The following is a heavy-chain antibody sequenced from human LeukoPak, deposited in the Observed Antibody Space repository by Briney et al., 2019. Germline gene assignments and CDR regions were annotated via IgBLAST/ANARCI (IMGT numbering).Heavy chain of an antibody. V-gene: IGHV3-23*01. CDR3: AKDLEGYTVGGAFDI. Sequence: PGGSLRLSCAVSGLTFSNYAMSWVRQAPGKGLEWVSALSNNGDTTYYADSVKGRFTISRDNSKNTLYLQMNSLRAEDTAVYYCAKDLEGYTVGGAFDIWGQGTMVTVSS. CDR1: GLTFSNYA. CDR2: LSNNGDTT. D-gene: IGHD6-13*01. J-gene: IGHJ3*02.